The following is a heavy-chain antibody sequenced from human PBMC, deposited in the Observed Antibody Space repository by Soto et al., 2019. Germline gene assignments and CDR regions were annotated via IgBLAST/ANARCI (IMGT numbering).Heavy chain of an antibody. V-gene: IGHV1-18*01. J-gene: IGHJ4*02. Sequence: GASVKVSCKASGYTFTSYGISWVRQAPGQGLEWMGWISAYNGNTNYAQKLQGRVTMTTDTSTSTAYMELRSLRSDDTAVYYCAYSSIAVAGFYYFDYWGQGTLVTVSS. CDR1: GYTFTSYG. D-gene: IGHD6-19*01. CDR2: ISAYNGNT. CDR3: AYSSIAVAGFYYFDY.